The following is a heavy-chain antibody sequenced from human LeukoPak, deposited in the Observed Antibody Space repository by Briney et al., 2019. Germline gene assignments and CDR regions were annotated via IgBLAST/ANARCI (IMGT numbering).Heavy chain of an antibody. CDR3: ARDTLTAMVNSPDY. CDR1: GYTLTELS. CDR2: FDPEDGET. D-gene: IGHD5-18*01. Sequence: ASVKVSCKVSGYTLTELSMHWVRQAPGKGLEWMGGFDPEDGETIYAQKFQGRVTMTTDTSTSTAYMELRSLRSDDTAVYYCARDTLTAMVNSPDYWGQGTLVTVSS. J-gene: IGHJ4*02. V-gene: IGHV1-24*01.